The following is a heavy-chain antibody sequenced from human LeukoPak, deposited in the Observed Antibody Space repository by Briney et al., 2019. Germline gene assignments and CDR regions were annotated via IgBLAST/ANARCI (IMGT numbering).Heavy chain of an antibody. CDR2: IYHSGST. CDR3: ARGYYDSSGFDAFNI. V-gene: IGHV4-30-2*01. D-gene: IGHD3-22*01. CDR1: GGSISSGGYY. J-gene: IGHJ3*02. Sequence: SQTLSLTCTVSGGSISSGGYYWSWIRQPPGKGLEWIGYIYHSGSTYYNPSLKSRVTISVDRSKNQFSLKLSSVTAADTAVYYCARGYYDSSGFDAFNIWGQGTMVTVSS.